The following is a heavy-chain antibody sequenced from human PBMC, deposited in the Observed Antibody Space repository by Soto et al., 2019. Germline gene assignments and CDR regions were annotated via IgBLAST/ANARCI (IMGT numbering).Heavy chain of an antibody. J-gene: IGHJ6*02. D-gene: IGHD6-19*01. CDR3: ARAGGGQQWLTYYYYGMDV. CDR1: GDSVSSNSAA. Sequence: PSQTLSLTCAISGDSVSSNSAAWNWIRQSPSRGLEWLGRTYYRSKWYNDYAVSVKSRITINPDTSKNQFSLQLNSVTPEDTAVYYCARAGGGQQWLTYYYYGMDVWGQGTTVTVS. CDR2: TYYRSKWYN. V-gene: IGHV6-1*01.